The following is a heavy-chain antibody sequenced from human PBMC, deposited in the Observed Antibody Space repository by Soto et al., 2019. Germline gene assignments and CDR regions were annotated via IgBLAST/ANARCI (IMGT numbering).Heavy chain of an antibody. Sequence: QVQLVESGGGVVQPGRSLRLSCAASGFTFSSYGMHWVRQASGKGLEWVAVIWYDGSNKYYADSVKGRFTISRDNSKNTLYLQMNSLRAEDTAVYYCARDDGGGTLDYWGQGTLVTVSS. V-gene: IGHV3-33*01. D-gene: IGHD3-16*01. J-gene: IGHJ4*02. CDR3: ARDDGGGTLDY. CDR2: IWYDGSNK. CDR1: GFTFSSYG.